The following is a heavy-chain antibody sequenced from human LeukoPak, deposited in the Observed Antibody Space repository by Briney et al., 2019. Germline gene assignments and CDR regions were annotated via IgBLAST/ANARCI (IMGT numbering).Heavy chain of an antibody. CDR2: ITLSSTAI. V-gene: IGHV3-48*01. CDR1: GFIFSSYA. Sequence: GRSLRLSCAASGFIFSSYAMNWVRQAPGKGLEWVAYITLSSTAIYYADSVKGRFTISRDNAKNSLYLQMNSLRAEDTAVYYCAREPLEALAGTSDYWGQGALVTVSS. J-gene: IGHJ4*02. D-gene: IGHD6-19*01. CDR3: AREPLEALAGTSDY.